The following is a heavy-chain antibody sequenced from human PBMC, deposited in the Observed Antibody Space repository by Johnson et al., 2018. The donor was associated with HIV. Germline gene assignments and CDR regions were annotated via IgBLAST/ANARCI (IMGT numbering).Heavy chain of an antibody. Sequence: VQLVESGGGLVQPGGSLRLSCAASGFTFSSYWMHWVRQAPGKGLVWVSGISWNSGSIGYADSVKGRFSISRDNSKNTLYLQMNSLRAEDTALYYCAKDIGAGAAPMYAFDIWGQGTRVTVSS. CDR1: GFTFSSYW. V-gene: IGHV3-74*01. D-gene: IGHD5-12*01. J-gene: IGHJ3*02. CDR2: ISWNSGSI. CDR3: AKDIGAGAAPMYAFDI.